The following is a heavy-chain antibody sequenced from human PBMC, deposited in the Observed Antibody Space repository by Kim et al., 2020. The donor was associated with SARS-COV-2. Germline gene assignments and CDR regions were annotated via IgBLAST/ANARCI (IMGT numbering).Heavy chain of an antibody. V-gene: IGHV3-33*08. D-gene: IGHD3-16*01. J-gene: IGHJ2*01. Sequence: GGSLRLSCAASGFTFSSYGMHWVRQAPGKGLEWVAVIWYDGSNKYYADPVKGRFTISRDNSKNTLYLQMNSLRAEDTAVYYCASALLPTPRGEGTDWYFDLWGRGTLVTVSS. CDR2: IWYDGSNK. CDR3: ASALLPTPRGEGTDWYFDL. CDR1: GFTFSSYG.